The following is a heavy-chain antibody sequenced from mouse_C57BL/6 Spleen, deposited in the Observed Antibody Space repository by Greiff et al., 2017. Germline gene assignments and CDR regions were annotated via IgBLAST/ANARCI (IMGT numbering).Heavy chain of an antibody. CDR3: AREGTMRYFDV. CDR1: GYPFPSSG. CDR2: IDPSDIYT. D-gene: IGHD2-4*01. J-gene: IGHJ1*03. V-gene: IGHV1-59*01. Sequence: VQLQQPGAELVRPGTSVKLSCRASGYPFPSSGVHGVTQGPGKGLGWIGVIDPSDIYTNYNQKFKGKATLTVATSSSTAYMQLSSLTSEDSAVYYCAREGTMRYFDVWGTGTTVTVSS.